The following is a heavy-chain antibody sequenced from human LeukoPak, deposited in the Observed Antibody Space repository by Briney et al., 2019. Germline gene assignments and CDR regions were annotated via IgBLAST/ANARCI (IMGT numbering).Heavy chain of an antibody. CDR3: ATDKEGYTSSSPGSIKYYYYYYMDV. D-gene: IGHD6-6*01. Sequence: PSETLSLTCTVSGGSISTYYWSWIRQPAGKGLEWIGRIYTSGSTNYNPSLKSRVTMSVDTSKNQFSLKLSSVTAADTAVYYCATDKEGYTSSSPGSIKYYYYYYMDVWGKGTTVTVSS. V-gene: IGHV4-4*07. CDR1: GGSISTYY. CDR2: IYTSGST. J-gene: IGHJ6*03.